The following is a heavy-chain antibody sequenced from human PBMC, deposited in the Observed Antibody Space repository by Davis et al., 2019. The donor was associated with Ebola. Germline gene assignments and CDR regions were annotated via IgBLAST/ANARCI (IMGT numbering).Heavy chain of an antibody. J-gene: IGHJ4*02. V-gene: IGHV4-34*01. CDR1: GGSFSGYY. CDR2: INHSGST. Sequence: SETLSLTCAVYGGSFSGYYWSWIRQPPGKGLEWIGEINHSGSTNYNPSLKSRVTISVDTSKNQFSLKLSSVTAADTAVYYCARRTDYWGQGTLVTVSS. CDR3: ARRTDY.